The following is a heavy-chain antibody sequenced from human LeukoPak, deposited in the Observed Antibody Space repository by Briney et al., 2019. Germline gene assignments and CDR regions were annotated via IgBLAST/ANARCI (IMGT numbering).Heavy chain of an antibody. D-gene: IGHD3-22*01. Sequence: GGSLRLSCAASGFTTTGNYITWVRQAPGKGLEWVAVISYDGSNKYYADSVKGRFTISRDNSKNTLYLQMNSLTTEDTAVYYCARRNHYGSKEIGYWGQGTLVTVSS. V-gene: IGHV3-30*03. CDR2: ISYDGSNK. CDR1: GFTTTGNY. J-gene: IGHJ4*02. CDR3: ARRNHYGSKEIGY.